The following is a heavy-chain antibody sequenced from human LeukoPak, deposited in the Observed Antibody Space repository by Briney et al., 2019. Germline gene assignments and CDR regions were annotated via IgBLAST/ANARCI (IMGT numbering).Heavy chain of an antibody. J-gene: IGHJ2*01. D-gene: IGHD4-23*01. V-gene: IGHV3-23*01. CDR1: GFTFSSYG. Sequence: PGGSLRLSCAASGFTFSSYGMSWVRQAPGKGLEWVSAISGSGGSTYYADSVKGRFTISRDNSKNTLYLQMNSLRAEDTAVYYCARVTRWDWYFDLWGRGTLVTVSS. CDR3: ARVTRWDWYFDL. CDR2: ISGSGGST.